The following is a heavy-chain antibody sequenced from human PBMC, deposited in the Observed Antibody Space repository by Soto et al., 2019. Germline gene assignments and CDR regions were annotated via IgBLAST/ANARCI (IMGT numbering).Heavy chain of an antibody. V-gene: IGHV3-30-3*01. Sequence: QVQLVESGGGVVQPGRSLRLSCAASGFTFSSYAMHWVRQAPGKGLEWVAVISYDGSNKYYADSVKGRFTISRDNSKSTLYLQMNSLRAEDTAVYYCLHRPFDYWGQGTLVTVSS. CDR2: ISYDGSNK. CDR1: GFTFSSYA. CDR3: LHRPFDY. J-gene: IGHJ4*02.